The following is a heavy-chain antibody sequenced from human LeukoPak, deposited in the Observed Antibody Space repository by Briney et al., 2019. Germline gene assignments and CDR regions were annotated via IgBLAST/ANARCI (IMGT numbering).Heavy chain of an antibody. CDR3: AKGLFDWLSDTDY. J-gene: IGHJ4*02. D-gene: IGHD3-9*01. Sequence: GGSLRLSCAASGFTFSGCAMSWFRQAPGKGLEWVSAIRGSGDYSYYADSVKGRFTISRDNSKNTLYPQMNSLRAEDTAIYYCAKGLFDWLSDTDYWGQGTLVTVSS. CDR1: GFTFSGCA. V-gene: IGHV3-23*01. CDR2: IRGSGDYS.